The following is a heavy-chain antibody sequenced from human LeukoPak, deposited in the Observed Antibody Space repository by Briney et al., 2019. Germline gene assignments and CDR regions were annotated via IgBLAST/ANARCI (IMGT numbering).Heavy chain of an antibody. CDR3: ARLERPGAGADW. CDR1: GASISHDHHF. D-gene: IGHD3/OR15-3a*01. Sequence: ASQTLSLTCTVSGASISHDHHFWSWSRQPGEEGVEISGYIFHSGSTYYNASPRRRVTISIDTSKIQFYLSLSSVTAADAAVYYCARLERPGAGADWGGQGALVTVS. V-gene: IGHV4-30-4*01. J-gene: IGHJ4*02. CDR2: IFHSGST.